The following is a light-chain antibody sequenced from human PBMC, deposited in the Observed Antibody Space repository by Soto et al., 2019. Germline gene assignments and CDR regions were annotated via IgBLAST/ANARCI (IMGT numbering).Light chain of an antibody. CDR2: EVI. V-gene: IGLV2-8*01. J-gene: IGLJ2*01. CDR1: SSDVGGYNY. CDR3: SSFAGSNVG. Sequence: QSVLTQPPSASGSPGQSVTISCTGTSSDVGGYNYVSWYQQHPGQAPKLMISEVIKRPSGVPDRFSGSKSGNTASLTVSGLQAEEEADYYCSSFAGSNVGFGGGTKRTVL.